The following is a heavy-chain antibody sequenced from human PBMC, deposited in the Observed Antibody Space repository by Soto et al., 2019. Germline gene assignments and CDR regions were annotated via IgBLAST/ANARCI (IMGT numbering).Heavy chain of an antibody. V-gene: IGHV3-66*01. D-gene: IGHD5-12*01. J-gene: IGHJ4*02. CDR1: GFTVTSNY. CDR2: IYSDGST. CDR3: ANQRGVYDRDFDY. Sequence: EVQLVESGGGLVQPGGSLRLSCAASGFTVTSNYMSWVRQAPGKGLEWVSVIYSDGSTYYADSVKGRFTISRDNSKNTLYLQMNSLRAEDTAVYYCANQRGVYDRDFDYWGQGTLVTVSS.